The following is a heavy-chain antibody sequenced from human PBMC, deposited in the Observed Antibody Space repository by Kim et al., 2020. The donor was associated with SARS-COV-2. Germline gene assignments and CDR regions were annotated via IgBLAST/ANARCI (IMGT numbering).Heavy chain of an antibody. CDR3: ARDRLGCCSGGSWSSDW. V-gene: IGHV3-33*01. CDR1: RFTFSSYV. Sequence: GGSLRLSCAASRFTFSSYVIHWVRQAPGKGLEGVAVIWYDGSTKYYADSVKGRCTISRDTSENTLDLQMNSLRAEDTAVYYCARDRLGCCSGGSWSSDW. J-gene: IGHJ5*01. CDR2: IWYDGSTK. D-gene: IGHD2-15*01.